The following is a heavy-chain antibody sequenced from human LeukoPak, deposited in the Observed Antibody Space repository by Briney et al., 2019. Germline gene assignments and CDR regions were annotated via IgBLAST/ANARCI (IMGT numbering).Heavy chain of an antibody. Sequence: GGSLRLSCVTSGFPLSTYGVHWVRQAPGSGLEWLAYIHYDGYTTNYADSVKGRFTISRENSKNTLYLQMNSLRAEDTAVYYCARHLSGVTGYTYGRGIDYWGQGTLVTVSS. J-gene: IGHJ4*02. CDR3: ARHLSGVTGYTYGRGIDY. V-gene: IGHV3-30*02. CDR2: IHYDGYTT. CDR1: GFPLSTYG. D-gene: IGHD5-18*01.